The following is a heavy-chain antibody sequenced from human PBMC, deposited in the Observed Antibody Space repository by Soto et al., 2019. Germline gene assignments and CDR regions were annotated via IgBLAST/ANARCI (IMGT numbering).Heavy chain of an antibody. J-gene: IGHJ6*02. CDR1: GGSISSGGYY. V-gene: IGHV4-31*03. Sequence: SETLSLTCTVSGGSISSGGYYWSWIRQHPGKGLEWIGYIYYSGGTYYNPSLKSRVTISVDTSKNQFSLKLSSVTAADTAVYYCARYLSYGSGSYPFYYYGMDVWGQGTTVTVSS. CDR2: IYYSGGT. CDR3: ARYLSYGSGSYPFYYYGMDV. D-gene: IGHD3-10*01.